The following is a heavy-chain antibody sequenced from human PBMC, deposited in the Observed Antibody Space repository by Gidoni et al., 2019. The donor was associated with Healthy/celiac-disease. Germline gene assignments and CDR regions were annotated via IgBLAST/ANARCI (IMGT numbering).Heavy chain of an antibody. D-gene: IGHD3-10*01. V-gene: IGHV4-34*01. Sequence: QLQLQQWGAGLLKPSETLSLTCAVYGGSFSGYYWSWIRQPPGKGLEGIGEINHSGSTNYNPSLKSRVTISVDTSKNQFSLKLSSVTAADTAVYYCARGDVLLWFGESSPFDYWGQGTLVTGSS. CDR2: INHSGST. CDR3: ARGDVLLWFGESSPFDY. J-gene: IGHJ4*02. CDR1: GGSFSGYY.